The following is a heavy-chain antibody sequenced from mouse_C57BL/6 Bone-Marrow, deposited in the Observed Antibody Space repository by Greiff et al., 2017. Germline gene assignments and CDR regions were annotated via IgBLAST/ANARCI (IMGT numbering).Heavy chain of an antibody. Sequence: EVKLVESGGGLVKPGGSLKLSCAASGFTFSDYGMHWVRQAPEKGLEWVAYISSGSSTIYYADTVKGRFTISRDNAKNTLCLQMTSLTSEDTAMYYCARDYGAMDYWGQGTSVTVSS. V-gene: IGHV5-17*01. D-gene: IGHD1-1*02. CDR3: ARDYGAMDY. CDR1: GFTFSDYG. CDR2: ISSGSSTI. J-gene: IGHJ4*01.